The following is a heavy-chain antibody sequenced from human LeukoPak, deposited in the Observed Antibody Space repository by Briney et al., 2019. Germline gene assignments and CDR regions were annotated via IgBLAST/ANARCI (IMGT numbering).Heavy chain of an antibody. Sequence: PTQTLSLTCAVYGGSFNGHYWSWIRQPPGKGLEWIGEINHSGSTSYNPSLKSRVTISVDTSKNQFSLKLSSVTAADTAVYYCARRELGIYYFDYWGQGTLVTVSS. J-gene: IGHJ4*02. CDR1: GGSFNGHY. D-gene: IGHD7-27*01. CDR3: ARRELGIYYFDY. V-gene: IGHV4-34*01. CDR2: INHSGST.